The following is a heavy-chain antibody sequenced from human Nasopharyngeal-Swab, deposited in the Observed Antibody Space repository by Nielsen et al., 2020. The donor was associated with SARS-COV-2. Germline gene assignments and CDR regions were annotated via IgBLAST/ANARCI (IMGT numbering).Heavy chain of an antibody. V-gene: IGHV3-23*01. CDR2: ISGSGGDT. CDR3: AKDGSSSPTY. Sequence: GGSLRLSCAVSGFTFSSYGMNWVRQAPGKGLEWVSAISGSGGDTYYADSVKGRFTISRDNSKNTLYLRMNSLRAEDTAVYYCAKDGSSSPTYWGQGTLVTVSS. D-gene: IGHD6-13*01. J-gene: IGHJ4*02. CDR1: GFTFSSYG.